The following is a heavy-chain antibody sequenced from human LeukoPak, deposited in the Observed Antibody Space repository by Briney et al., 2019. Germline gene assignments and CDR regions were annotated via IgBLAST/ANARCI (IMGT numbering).Heavy chain of an antibody. CDR1: GFTFSSYG. CDR2: IDGSSRAI. Sequence: GGSLRLSCAASGFTFSSYGMNWVRQAPGKGLEWVSYIDGSSRAIYYADSVKGRFTVSRDNSKNTLYLQMNSLRAEDTAVYYCARADGSGSQGVDYWGQGTLVTVSS. J-gene: IGHJ4*02. D-gene: IGHD3-10*01. V-gene: IGHV3-48*01. CDR3: ARADGSGSQGVDY.